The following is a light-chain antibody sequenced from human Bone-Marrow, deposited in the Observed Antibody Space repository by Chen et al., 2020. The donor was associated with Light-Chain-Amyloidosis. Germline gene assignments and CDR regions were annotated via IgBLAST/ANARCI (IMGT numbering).Light chain of an antibody. CDR2: DDS. CDR1: NIGSTS. Sequence: SYVLTQPSSVSVAPGQTATIACGGNNIGSTSVHWYQPTPGQAPLLVVYDDSDRPSGIPERLSGSNSGNTATLTISRVEAGDEADYSCQVWDRSSDRPVLGGGTKLTVL. CDR3: QVWDRSSDRPV. V-gene: IGLV3-21*02. J-gene: IGLJ3*02.